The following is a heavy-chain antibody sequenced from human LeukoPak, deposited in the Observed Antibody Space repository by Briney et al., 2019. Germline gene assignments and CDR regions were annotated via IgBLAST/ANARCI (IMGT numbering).Heavy chain of an antibody. CDR1: GGSISSYY. D-gene: IGHD5-24*01. V-gene: IGHV4-59*01. J-gene: IGHJ4*02. CDR3: ARSPIEMATKFLYYFDY. Sequence: PSQTLSLTCTVSGGSISSYYWSWIRQPPGKGLEWIGYIYYSGSTNYNPSLKSRVTISVDTSKNQFSLKLSSVTAADTAVYYCARSPIEMATKFLYYFDYWGQGTLVTVSS. CDR2: IYYSGST.